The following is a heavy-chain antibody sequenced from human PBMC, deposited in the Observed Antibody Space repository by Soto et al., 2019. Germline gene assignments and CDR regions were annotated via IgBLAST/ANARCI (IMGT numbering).Heavy chain of an antibody. D-gene: IGHD2-8*01. Sequence: PSETLSLTCAVYGGSFSGYFWSWLRQPPGKGLEWLAEANDRGSRNYNPSLRGRLTISLDTSKNQFSLRLSSVTSADTAVYYCASEVVLMLYVLERESRYYFDYWGQGIQVTVSS. CDR3: ASEVVLMLYVLERESRYYFDY. CDR1: GGSFSGYF. CDR2: ANDRGSR. J-gene: IGHJ4*02. V-gene: IGHV4-34*01.